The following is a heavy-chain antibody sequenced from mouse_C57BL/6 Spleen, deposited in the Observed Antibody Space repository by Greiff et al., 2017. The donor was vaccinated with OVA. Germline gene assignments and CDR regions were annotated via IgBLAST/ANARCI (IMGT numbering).Heavy chain of an antibody. J-gene: IGHJ3*01. V-gene: IGHV5-4*01. CDR2: ISDGGSYT. Sequence: EVQGVESGGGLVKPGGSLKLSCAASGFTFSSYAMPWVRQTPEKRLEWVATISDGGSYTYYPDNVKGRFTISRDNAKNNLYLQMSHLKSEDTAMYYCARGLENAYWGQGTLVTVSA. CDR3: ARGLENAY. CDR1: GFTFSSYA.